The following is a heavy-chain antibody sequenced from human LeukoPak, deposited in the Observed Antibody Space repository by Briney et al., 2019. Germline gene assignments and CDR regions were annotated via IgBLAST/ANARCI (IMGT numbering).Heavy chain of an antibody. CDR3: ARKNYDFLSGGPKHFDY. CDR2: ISSSGSTI. Sequence: GGSLRLSCAASGFTFSDYYMSWIRQAPGKGLEWVSYISSSGSTIYYADSVKGRFTISRDNAKNSLSLQMNSLRAEDAAVYYCARKNYDFLSGGPKHFDYWGQGTLVTVSS. V-gene: IGHV3-11*04. CDR1: GFTFSDYY. D-gene: IGHD3-3*01. J-gene: IGHJ4*02.